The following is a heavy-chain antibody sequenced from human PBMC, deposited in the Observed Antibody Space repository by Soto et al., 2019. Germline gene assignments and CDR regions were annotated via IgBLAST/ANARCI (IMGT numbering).Heavy chain of an antibody. CDR2: IYKSATT. CDR1: GDSISDLDYF. D-gene: IGHD7-27*01. CDR3: ARGRYCLTGRCFPNWFDS. Sequence: SETLSLTCSVSGDSISDLDYFWAWIRQPPGQALEYIGYIYKSATTYYNPSFESRVAISVDTSKSQFSLNVTSVTAADTAVYFCARGRYCLTGRCFPNWFDSWGQGALVTVSS. V-gene: IGHV4-30-4*01. J-gene: IGHJ5*01.